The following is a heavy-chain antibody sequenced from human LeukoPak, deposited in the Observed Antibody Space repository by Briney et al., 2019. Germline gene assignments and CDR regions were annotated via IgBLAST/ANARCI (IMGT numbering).Heavy chain of an antibody. D-gene: IGHD6-13*01. CDR1: GYTFTSYG. Sequence: GASVKVSRKASGYTFTSYGISWVRRAPGQGLEWMGWISAYNGNTKYAQKFQGRVTMTTDTSTSTAYMELRSLRSDDTAVYYCARDQWPYSSSRSVYWGQGTLVTVSS. V-gene: IGHV1-18*01. CDR2: ISAYNGNT. CDR3: ARDQWPYSSSRSVY. J-gene: IGHJ4*02.